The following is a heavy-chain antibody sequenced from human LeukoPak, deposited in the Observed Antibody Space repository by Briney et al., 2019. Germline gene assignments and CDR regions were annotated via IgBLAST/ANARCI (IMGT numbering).Heavy chain of an antibody. CDR1: GYTFSSYG. V-gene: IGHV1-18*01. CDR2: ISAYNGNT. D-gene: IGHD4-17*01. J-gene: IGHJ4*02. Sequence: GASVKVSCKASGYTFSSYGVSWMRQAPGQGLEWMGWISAYNGNTNYAQKVQGRVTMTTDTSTSTAYMELRSLRSDDTAVYYCARTIDYGDSEVLDYWGQGTLVTVSS. CDR3: ARTIDYGDSEVLDY.